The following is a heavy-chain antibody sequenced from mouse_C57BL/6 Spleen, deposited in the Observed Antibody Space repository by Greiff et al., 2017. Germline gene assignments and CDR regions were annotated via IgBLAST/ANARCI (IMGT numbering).Heavy chain of an antibody. V-gene: IGHV1-69*01. Sequence: QVQLQQPGAELVMPGASVKLSCKASGYTFTSYWMHWVKQRPGQGLEWIGEIDPSDSYTNYNQKFKGKSTLTVDKSSSTAYMQLSGLTSEDSAVYDCARPLYGSSYQWYFEVWGTGTTVTVSS. J-gene: IGHJ1*03. CDR2: IDPSDSYT. CDR1: GYTFTSYW. CDR3: ARPLYGSSYQWYFEV. D-gene: IGHD1-1*01.